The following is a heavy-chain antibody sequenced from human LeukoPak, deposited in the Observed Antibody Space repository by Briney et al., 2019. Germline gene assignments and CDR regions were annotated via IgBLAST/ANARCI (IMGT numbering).Heavy chain of an antibody. CDR1: GLTFTSYA. Sequence: GGSLRLSCAASGLTFTSYAMSWVRQAPGRGLEWVSAISGSGSSTYYADSVKGRFAISRDNSKNALYLQMNSLRPEDTAVYYCAKGERIDSSGYRPNWGQGTLVTVSS. CDR3: AKGERIDSSGYRPN. J-gene: IGHJ4*02. D-gene: IGHD3-22*01. V-gene: IGHV3-23*01. CDR2: ISGSGSST.